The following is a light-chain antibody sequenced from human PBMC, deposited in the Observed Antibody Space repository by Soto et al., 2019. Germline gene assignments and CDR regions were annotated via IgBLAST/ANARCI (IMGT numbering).Light chain of an antibody. CDR1: QSVGSY. J-gene: IGKJ5*01. CDR2: RSS. V-gene: IGKV3-20*01. Sequence: IGLTQSPGTLSLSPGETATDSCRASQSVGSYLAWYQQNPGQAPRPLIFRSSSRVIGVPGRLSGSGSGTDFTFTISRLEPEDFDVYYFQQYDTSPTTFGQGARLDI. CDR3: QQYDTSPTT.